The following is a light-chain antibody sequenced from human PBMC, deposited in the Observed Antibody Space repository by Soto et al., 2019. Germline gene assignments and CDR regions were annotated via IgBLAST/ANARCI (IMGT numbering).Light chain of an antibody. J-gene: IGKJ1*01. V-gene: IGKV1-12*01. CDR3: QHYKSYSKA. Sequence: DIQTTQLPSSVSAYVGDRVTITCRASQGISSWLAWYQQKPGKAPKLLIYAASSLQSGVPSRFSGSGSGTEFTLTISSLQPDDFATYYCQHYKSYSKAFGQGTKVDIK. CDR1: QGISSW. CDR2: AAS.